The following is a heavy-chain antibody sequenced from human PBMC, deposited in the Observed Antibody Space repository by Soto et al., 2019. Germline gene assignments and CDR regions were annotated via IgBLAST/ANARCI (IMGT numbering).Heavy chain of an antibody. J-gene: IGHJ4*02. CDR3: ARSITGYSYADS. D-gene: IGHD5-18*01. V-gene: IGHV3-74*01. CDR1: GFTFSSYW. Sequence: ELQLVESGGGLVQPGGSLRLSCAASGFTFSSYWMHWVRQAPGKGLVWVSRINSDGSSTVYVDSVKGRFTISRDNAKNKLYMQMNSLRAEDTAVYYCARSITGYSYADSWGQGTLVTVSS. CDR2: INSDGSST.